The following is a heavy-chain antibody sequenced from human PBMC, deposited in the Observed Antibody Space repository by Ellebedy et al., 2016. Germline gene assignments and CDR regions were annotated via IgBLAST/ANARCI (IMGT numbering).Heavy chain of an antibody. V-gene: IGHV1-69*04. D-gene: IGHD1-7*01. CDR3: ARLHNWNYVCHDY. J-gene: IGHJ4*02. CDR1: GGTFSSYA. Sequence: ASVKVSCKASGGTFSSYAISWVRQAPGQGLEWMGRIIPILGLAIYAQKFQGRVTITADKSTSTAYMELSSLRSEDTAVYYCARLHNWNYVCHDYWGQGTRVTVSS. CDR2: IIPILGLA.